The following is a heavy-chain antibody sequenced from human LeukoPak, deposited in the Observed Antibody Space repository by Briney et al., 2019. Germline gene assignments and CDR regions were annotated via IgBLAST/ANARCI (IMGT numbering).Heavy chain of an antibody. V-gene: IGHV1-2*02. CDR3: ARSYYDFWSDYYPPGGY. D-gene: IGHD3-3*01. Sequence: GASVKVSCKASGYTFTGYYMHRVRQAPGQGLEWMGWINPNSGGTNYAQKFQGRVTMTRDMSTSTVYMELSSLRSEDTAVYYCARSYYDFWSDYYPPGGYWGQGTLVTVSS. CDR1: GYTFTGYY. J-gene: IGHJ4*02. CDR2: INPNSGGT.